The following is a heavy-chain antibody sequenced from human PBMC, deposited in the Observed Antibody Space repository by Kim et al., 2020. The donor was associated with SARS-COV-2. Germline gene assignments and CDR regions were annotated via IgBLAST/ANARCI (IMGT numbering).Heavy chain of an antibody. CDR3: AKDIQARRGGANFDY. V-gene: IGHV3-9*01. CDR2: ISWNSGSI. Sequence: GGSLRLSCAASGFTFDDYAMHWVRQAPGKGLEWVSGISWNSGSIGYADSVKGRFTISRDNAKNSLYLQMNSLRAEDTALYYCAKDIQARRGGANFDYWGQGTLVTVSS. J-gene: IGHJ4*02. D-gene: IGHD3-10*01. CDR1: GFTFDDYA.